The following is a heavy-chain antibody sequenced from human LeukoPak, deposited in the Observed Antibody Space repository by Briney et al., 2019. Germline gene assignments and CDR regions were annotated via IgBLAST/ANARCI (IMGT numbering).Heavy chain of an antibody. J-gene: IGHJ4*02. CDR3: AGHHPRNTVDF. Sequence: SETLSRTCTVSGGSISSYYWSWIRQPPGKGLEWIAYISDIGSINYNPSLKSRVTISLDTSKNQFSLKLSSVTAADTAVYYCAGHHPRNTVDFWGQGTLVTVSS. CDR2: ISDIGSI. V-gene: IGHV4-59*08. D-gene: IGHD2/OR15-2a*01. CDR1: GGSISSYY.